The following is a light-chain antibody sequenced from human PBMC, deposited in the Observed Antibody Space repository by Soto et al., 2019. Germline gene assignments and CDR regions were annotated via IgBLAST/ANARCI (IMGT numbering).Light chain of an antibody. Sequence: EIVMTQSPATLFVSPGERVTFSCRASQSVTSNLAWYQQKPGQAPRLLIYGASTGATGIPARFSGSGSGTEFTLTINSMQSEDFAIYYCQQYNNWPVTFVGGTKMDXK. CDR1: QSVTSN. J-gene: IGKJ4*01. V-gene: IGKV3-15*01. CDR2: GAS. CDR3: QQYNNWPVT.